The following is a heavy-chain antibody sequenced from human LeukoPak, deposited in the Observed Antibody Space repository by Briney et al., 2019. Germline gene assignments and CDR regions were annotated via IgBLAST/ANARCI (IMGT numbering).Heavy chain of an antibody. D-gene: IGHD3-10*01. CDR2: ISSSSNYI. CDR1: GFTFSSYS. Sequence: GGSLRLSCAASGFTFSSYSMNWVRQAPGKGLEWVSSISSSSNYIYYADSVKGRFTMSRDNAKNSLYLQMNSLRAEDTAVYYCARGGVREVITPYYYYHYMDVWGKGTTVTISS. CDR3: ARGGVREVITPYYYYHYMDV. J-gene: IGHJ6*03. V-gene: IGHV3-21*06.